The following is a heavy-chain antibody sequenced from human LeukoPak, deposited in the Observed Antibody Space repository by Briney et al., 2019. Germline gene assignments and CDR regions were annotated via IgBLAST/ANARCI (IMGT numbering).Heavy chain of an antibody. D-gene: IGHD1-14*01. CDR3: ARERIRTPYYGMDV. CDR1: GYTFTNYA. J-gene: IGHJ6*02. CDR2: IRTYNGET. V-gene: IGHV1-18*01. Sequence: ASVKVSCKASGYTFTNYAISWVRQAPGQRLEWMGCIRTYNGETNYAQTIQGRVTLTTDTSSGTAYMELRSLRSDDTAVYYCARERIRTPYYGMDVWGQGTTVTVAS.